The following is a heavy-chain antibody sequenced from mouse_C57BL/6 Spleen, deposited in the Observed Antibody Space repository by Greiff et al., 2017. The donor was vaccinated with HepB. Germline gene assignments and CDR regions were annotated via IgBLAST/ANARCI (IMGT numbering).Heavy chain of an antibody. D-gene: IGHD2-1*01. V-gene: IGHV1-61*01. CDR3: ARNYGNSAWFAF. CDR1: GYTFTSYW. Sequence: VQLQQSGAELVRPGSSVKLSCKASGYTFTSYWMDWVKQRPGQGLEWIGNIYPSDSETHYNQKFKDKATLTVDKSPSPAYMQLSSLTYDDAAVYSFARNYGNSAWFAFWGHGTLVTVSA. J-gene: IGHJ3*01. CDR2: IYPSDSET.